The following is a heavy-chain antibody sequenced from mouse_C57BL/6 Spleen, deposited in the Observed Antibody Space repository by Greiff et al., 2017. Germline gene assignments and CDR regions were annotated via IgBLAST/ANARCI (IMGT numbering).Heavy chain of an antibody. V-gene: IGHV1-64*01. Sequence: QVQLQQPGAELVKPGASVKLSCKASGYTFTSYWMHWVKQRPGQGLEWIGMIHPNSGSTNYNAKFKSKATLTVDKSSSTAYMQLSSLTSEDSAVYYCARGGYAMDYWGQGTTVTVSS. CDR2: IHPNSGST. CDR1: GYTFTSYW. CDR3: ARGGYAMDY. J-gene: IGHJ4*01.